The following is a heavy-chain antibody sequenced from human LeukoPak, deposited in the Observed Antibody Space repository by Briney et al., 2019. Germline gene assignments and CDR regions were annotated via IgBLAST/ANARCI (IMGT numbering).Heavy chain of an antibody. CDR1: GGSISSSSYY. J-gene: IGHJ4*02. Sequence: PSETLSLTCTVSGGSISSSSYYWGWIRQPPGKGLEWIWSIYYSGSTYYNPSLKSRVTISVDTSKNQFSLKLSSVTAADTAVYYCAPLVVVIAPDGDWGQGTLVTVSS. CDR3: APLVVVIAPDGD. D-gene: IGHD2-21*01. CDR2: IYYSGST. V-gene: IGHV4-39*01.